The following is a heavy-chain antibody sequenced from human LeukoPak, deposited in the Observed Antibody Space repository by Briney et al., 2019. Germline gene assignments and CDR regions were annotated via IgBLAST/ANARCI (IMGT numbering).Heavy chain of an antibody. V-gene: IGHV4-59*08. CDR2: IYYSGST. J-gene: IGHJ4*02. CDR1: GGSISSYY. CDR3: ARAEGRRFGELLDY. Sequence: SDTLSLTCTVSGGSISSYYWSWIRQPPGKGLEWIGYIYYSGSTNYNPSLKSRVTISVDTSKNQFSLKLSSVTAADTAVYYCARAEGRRFGELLDYWGQGTLVTVSS. D-gene: IGHD3-10*01.